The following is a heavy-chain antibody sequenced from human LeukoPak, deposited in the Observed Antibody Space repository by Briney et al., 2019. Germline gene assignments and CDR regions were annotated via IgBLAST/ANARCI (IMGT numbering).Heavy chain of an antibody. J-gene: IGHJ6*02. CDR3: ARYYVWGPYYYYYGMDV. Sequence: PGGSLRLSCAASGFTFSSYWMHWVRQAPGKGLVWVSRINSDGSSTSYADSVKGRFTISRDNAKNTLYLQMNSLRAEDTAVYYCARYYVWGPYYYYYGMDVWGQGTTVTVSS. D-gene: IGHD3-16*01. CDR2: INSDGSST. V-gene: IGHV3-74*01. CDR1: GFTFSSYW.